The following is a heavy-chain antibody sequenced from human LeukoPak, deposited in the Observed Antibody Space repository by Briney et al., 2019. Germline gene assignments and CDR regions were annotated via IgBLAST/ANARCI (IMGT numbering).Heavy chain of an antibody. Sequence: ASVKVSCKASGYTSTGYYMHWVRQAPGQGLEWMGWINPNSGGTNYAQKFQGRVTMTRDTSISTAYMELSRRRSDDTAVYYCARDPTYYDFWSGYYTKEGFDPWGQGTLVTVSS. CDR2: INPNSGGT. CDR1: GYTSTGYY. J-gene: IGHJ5*02. V-gene: IGHV1-2*02. CDR3: ARDPTYYDFWSGYYTKEGFDP. D-gene: IGHD3-3*01.